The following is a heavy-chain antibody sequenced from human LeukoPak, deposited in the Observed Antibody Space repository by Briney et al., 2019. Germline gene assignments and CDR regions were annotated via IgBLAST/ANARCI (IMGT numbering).Heavy chain of an antibody. CDR3: ARARRPYSSSWYDDFDP. V-gene: IGHV1-2*04. J-gene: IGHJ5*02. D-gene: IGHD6-13*01. Sequence: ASVKVSCKASGYTFTGYYMHWVRQAPGQGLEWMGWINPNSGGTNYAQKFQGWVTMTRDTSISTAYMELSRLRSDDTAVYYCARARRPYSSSWYDDFDPWGQGTLVTVSS. CDR2: INPNSGGT. CDR1: GYTFTGYY.